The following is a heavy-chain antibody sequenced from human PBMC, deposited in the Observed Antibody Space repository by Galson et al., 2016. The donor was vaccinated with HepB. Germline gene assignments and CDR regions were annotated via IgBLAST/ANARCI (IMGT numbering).Heavy chain of an antibody. V-gene: IGHV1-46*01. Sequence: SVKVSCKASGYTFTNYYVHWVRQAPGQGLEWMGVINPSAGSTTYVERFQGRVSMTRDTSTMTVYMELSSLRLEDTAIYYCARSIAVAGPLYFFDYWGPGTLVTVSS. D-gene: IGHD6-19*01. J-gene: IGHJ4*02. CDR2: INPSAGST. CDR3: ARSIAVAGPLYFFDY. CDR1: GYTFTNYY.